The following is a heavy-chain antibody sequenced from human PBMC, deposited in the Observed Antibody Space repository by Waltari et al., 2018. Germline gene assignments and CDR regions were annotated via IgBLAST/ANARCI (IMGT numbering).Heavy chain of an antibody. CDR1: GFSLSHFG. V-gene: IGHV3-30*18. CDR2: ASFDGSTT. D-gene: IGHD3-10*01. Sequence: QVQLVESGGGVVQPGMSLRLSCAASGFSLSHFGMHWVRQAPGKGRGWVGVASFDGSTTDYADSVRGRFTISRDNSKNTLYLDINTLRVDDTAIYYCAKDAFGNTYLDHWGQGTLVTVSS. CDR3: AKDAFGNTYLDH. J-gene: IGHJ5*02.